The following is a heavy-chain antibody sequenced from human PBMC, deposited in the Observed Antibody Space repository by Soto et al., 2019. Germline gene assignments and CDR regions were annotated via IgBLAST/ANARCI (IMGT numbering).Heavy chain of an antibody. CDR1: GFTFSSYA. D-gene: IGHD5-18*01. CDR3: ARDPLWGTAMVLCYFDL. V-gene: IGHV3-30-3*01. CDR2: ISYDGSNK. J-gene: IGHJ2*01. Sequence: QVQLVEYGGGVVQPGRSLRLYCAASGFTFSSYAMHWVRQAPGKGLEWVAVISYDGSNKYYADSVKGRFTISRDNSKTPLYLHMNSLRAESTAVYYCARDPLWGTAMVLCYFDLWGRGTLFTVSS.